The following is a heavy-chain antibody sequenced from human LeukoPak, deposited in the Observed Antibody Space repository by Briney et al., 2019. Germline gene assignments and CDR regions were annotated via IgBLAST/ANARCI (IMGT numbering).Heavy chain of an antibody. CDR1: GSTVSSNY. D-gene: IGHD1-14*01. Sequence: GGSLRLSCAASGSTVSSNYMSWVRQAPGKGLEWVSVIYSGGSTYYADSVKGRFTISRDNSKNTLYLQMNSLRAEDTAVYYCARAPNHEASSPWVAFDIWGQGTMVTVSS. V-gene: IGHV3-53*01. CDR2: IYSGGST. J-gene: IGHJ3*02. CDR3: ARAPNHEASSPWVAFDI.